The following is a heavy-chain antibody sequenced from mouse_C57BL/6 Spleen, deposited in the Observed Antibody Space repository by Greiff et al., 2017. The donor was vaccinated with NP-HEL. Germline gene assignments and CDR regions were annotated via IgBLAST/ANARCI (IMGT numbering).Heavy chain of an antibody. D-gene: IGHD4-1*01. CDR1: GYSITSGYY. CDR2: ISYDGSN. V-gene: IGHV3-6*01. Sequence: EVQLQQSGPGLVKPSQSLSLTCSVTGYSITSGYYWNWIRQFPGNKLEWMGYISYDGSNNYNPSLKNRISITRDTSKNQFFLKLNSVTTEDTATYYCARESNWVDSWGQGTTLTVSS. CDR3: ARESNWVDS. J-gene: IGHJ2*01.